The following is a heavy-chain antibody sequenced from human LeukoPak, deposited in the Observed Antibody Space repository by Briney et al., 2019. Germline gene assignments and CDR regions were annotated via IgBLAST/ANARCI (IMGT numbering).Heavy chain of an antibody. D-gene: IGHD1-1*01. Sequence: PGGSLRLSCAASGFTFSTYGMHWVRQAPDKGLEWVAFIQNDEIDKFYADSVKGRFTISRDNSRNTLYLQMNSLRAEDTAVYYCARDRSVRGAPSGFDPWGQGTLVTVSS. CDR3: ARDRSVRGAPSGFDP. J-gene: IGHJ5*02. CDR2: IQNDEIDK. CDR1: GFTFSTYG. V-gene: IGHV3-30*02.